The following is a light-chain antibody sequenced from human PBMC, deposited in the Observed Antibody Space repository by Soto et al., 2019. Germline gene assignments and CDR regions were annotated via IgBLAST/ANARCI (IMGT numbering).Light chain of an antibody. V-gene: IGLV2-8*01. CDR3: ASYGGNNNLL. J-gene: IGLJ2*01. CDR2: EVS. Sequence: QSVLTQPPSASGSPGQSVTISCTGTSSDVGGYNYVSWYQQHSGKAPKLMMFEVSKRPSGVPDRFSGSKFGNTASLTVSGLQAEDEADYYCASYGGNNNLLFGGGTKVTVL. CDR1: SSDVGGYNY.